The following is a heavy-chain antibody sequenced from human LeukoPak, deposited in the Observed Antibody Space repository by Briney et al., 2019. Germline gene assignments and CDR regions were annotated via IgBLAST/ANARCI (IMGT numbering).Heavy chain of an antibody. CDR3: AREDPQTTVPEGMDV. CDR2: IYYTGTT. CDR1: GGSISTYY. V-gene: IGHV4-59*01. Sequence: PSETLSLTCSVSGGSISTYYWSWIRQPPGKGLEWIGYIYYTGTTNYSPSLRSRVTISVDTSRNQFSLRLSSVTAADTAVYYCAREDPQTTVPEGMDVWGHGTTVIVSS. D-gene: IGHD4-17*01. J-gene: IGHJ6*02.